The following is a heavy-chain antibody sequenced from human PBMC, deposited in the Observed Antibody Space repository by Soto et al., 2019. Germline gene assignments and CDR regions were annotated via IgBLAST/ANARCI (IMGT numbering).Heavy chain of an antibody. J-gene: IGHJ4*02. Sequence: QVKLVQSGTEVKKPGASIKVSCKASGYSFATSGMSWVRQAPGQGLEWMGWISAYNGNTNYDQNLQYRVTMTTDTSTSTAYLDVRNLRSDDTAVYYGARAGQYYDSSCYANWGQGTLVTFSS. D-gene: IGHD3-22*01. CDR1: GYSFATSG. CDR2: ISAYNGNT. V-gene: IGHV1-18*01. CDR3: ARAGQYYDSSCYAN.